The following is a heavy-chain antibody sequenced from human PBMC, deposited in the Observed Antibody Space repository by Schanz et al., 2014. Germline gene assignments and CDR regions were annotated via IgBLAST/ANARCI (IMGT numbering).Heavy chain of an antibody. CDR3: ARDVGRPGHFWYFDL. Sequence: QGHLVQSGAEVKEPGASVQVSCKASGYVFTAYYMHWVRQAPGQGLEWMGVTNPNGGAEFAQKFQGRISMPRDTSTTTFYMELSSLTSDDPAVYFCARDVGRPGHFWYFDLWGRGTLVTVSS. V-gene: IGHV1-2*02. CDR1: GYVFTAYY. J-gene: IGHJ2*01. CDR2: TNPNGGA. D-gene: IGHD3-10*01.